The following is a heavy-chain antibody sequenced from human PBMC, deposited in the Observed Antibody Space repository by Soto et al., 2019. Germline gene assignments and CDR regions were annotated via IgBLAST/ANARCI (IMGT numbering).Heavy chain of an antibody. Sequence: NPSETLSLTCTVSGGSISSYYWSWIRQPPGKGLEWIGYIYYSGSTNYNPSLKSRVTISVDTSKNQFSLKLSSVTAADTAVYYCARDRSYSSSWSQVDYFDYWGQGTLVTVSS. D-gene: IGHD6-13*01. V-gene: IGHV4-59*01. J-gene: IGHJ4*02. CDR2: IYYSGST. CDR3: ARDRSYSSSWSQVDYFDY. CDR1: GGSISSYY.